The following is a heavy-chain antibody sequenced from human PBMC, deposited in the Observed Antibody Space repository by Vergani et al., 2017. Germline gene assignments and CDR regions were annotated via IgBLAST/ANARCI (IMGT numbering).Heavy chain of an antibody. V-gene: IGHV3-21*01. CDR2: ISSSSSYI. J-gene: IGHJ5*01. CDR1: GFTFSSYS. D-gene: IGHD6-19*01. Sequence: EVQLVESGGGLVKPGGSLRLSCAASGFTFSSYSMNWVRGAPGKGLEWVSSISSSSSYIYYADSVKGRFTISRDNAKNSLYLQMNSLRAEDTAVYYCARDMYSSGWYDFWGQGTLVTVSS. CDR3: ARDMYSSGWYDF.